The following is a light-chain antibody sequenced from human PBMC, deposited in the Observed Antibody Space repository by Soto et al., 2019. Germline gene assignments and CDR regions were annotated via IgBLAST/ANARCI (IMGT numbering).Light chain of an antibody. CDR2: FDD. V-gene: IGLV1-36*01. J-gene: IGLJ2*01. CDR3: SAWDDNLNGVL. Sequence: QSVLTQPPAVSEAPRQRVTISCSGSNSNIGNNAVNWYQQVPGKAPKLLIYFDDLLSSGVSDRFSGSKSGTSASLVISGLQSEDEAHYYCSAWDDNLNGVLFGGGTKLTVL. CDR1: NSNIGNNA.